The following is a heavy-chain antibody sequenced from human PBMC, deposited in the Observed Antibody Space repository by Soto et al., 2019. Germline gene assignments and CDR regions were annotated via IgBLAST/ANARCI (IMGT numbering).Heavy chain of an antibody. CDR1: GGSISSRGYY. CDR3: ARDWGSSGWPN. CDR2: IYYSGST. V-gene: IGHV4-31*03. D-gene: IGHD6-19*01. J-gene: IGHJ4*02. Sequence: PSETLSLTCTVSGGSISSRGYYWSWIRHHPGKGLEWIGYIYYSGSTYYNPSLKSRVTISVGTSKNQFSLKLSSVTAADTAVYFCARDWGSSGWPNWGQGTLVTVSS.